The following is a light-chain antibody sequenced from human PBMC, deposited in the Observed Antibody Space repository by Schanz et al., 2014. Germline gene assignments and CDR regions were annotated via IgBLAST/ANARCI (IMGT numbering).Light chain of an antibody. V-gene: IGKV4-1*01. CDR1: QSVLYNPNKKNF. J-gene: IGKJ1*01. CDR3: QQYYSNMRA. Sequence: DIVMTQSPDSLDVSLGERATINCKSSQSVLYNPNKKNFLAWYHQKPGQPPKLLIYWASTRESGVPERFSGSGSGTDFTLTISSLQAEDVAVYYCQQYYSNMRAFGQGTKVEIK. CDR2: WAS.